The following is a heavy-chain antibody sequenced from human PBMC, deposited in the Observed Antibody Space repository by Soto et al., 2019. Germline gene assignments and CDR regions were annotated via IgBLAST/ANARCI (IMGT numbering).Heavy chain of an antibody. CDR3: ARNDIAVAGGPPFDY. D-gene: IGHD6-19*01. Sequence: ASVKVSCKASGYTFTDYYIHWVRQAPGQGPEWMGWINPNSGATKYAQKFQDRVIMTRDTSITTAYMELSRLRSDDTAVYYCARNDIAVAGGPPFDYWGQGTLVTVSS. CDR2: INPNSGAT. V-gene: IGHV1-2*02. J-gene: IGHJ4*02. CDR1: GYTFTDYY.